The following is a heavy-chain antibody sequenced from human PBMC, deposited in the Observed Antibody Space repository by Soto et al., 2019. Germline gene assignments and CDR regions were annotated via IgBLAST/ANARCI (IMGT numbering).Heavy chain of an antibody. D-gene: IGHD6-13*01. CDR1: GGTFSSYA. CDR2: IIPIFGTA. CDR3: ARDQKAGDNWFDP. Sequence: SVKVSCKASGGTFSSYAISWVRQAPGQGLEWMGGIIPIFGTANYAQKFQGRVTITADESTSTAYMELSSLRSEDTAVYYCARDQKAGDNWFDPWGQGTLVTVSS. J-gene: IGHJ5*02. V-gene: IGHV1-69*13.